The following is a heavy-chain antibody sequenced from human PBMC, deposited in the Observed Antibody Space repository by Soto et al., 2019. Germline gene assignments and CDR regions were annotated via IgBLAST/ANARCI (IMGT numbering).Heavy chain of an antibody. J-gene: IGHJ4*02. CDR2: ISGSGGST. V-gene: IGHV3-23*01. D-gene: IGHD3-22*01. CDR3: SSGIIYYDSSGYYARSSDHFDY. Sequence: GGSLRLSCAASGFTFSSYAMSWVRQAPGKGLEWVSAISGSGGSTYYADSVKGRFTISRDNAKNTLYLQMNSLRAEDTAVYYCSSGIIYYDSSGYYARSSDHFDYWGQGTLVTVSS. CDR1: GFTFSSYA.